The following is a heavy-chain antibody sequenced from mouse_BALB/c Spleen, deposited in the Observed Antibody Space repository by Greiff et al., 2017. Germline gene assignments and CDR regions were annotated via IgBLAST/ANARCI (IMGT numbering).Heavy chain of an antibody. CDR3: ARSYYDYDGGDYAMDY. V-gene: IGHV1-87*01. Sequence: VQLQQSGAELARPGASVKLSCKASGYTFTSYWMQWVKQRPGQGLEWIGAIYPGDGDTRYTQKFKGKATLTADKSSSTAYMQLSSLASEDSAVYYCARSYYDYDGGDYAMDYWGQGTSVTVSS. D-gene: IGHD2-4*01. CDR1: GYTFTSYW. J-gene: IGHJ4*01. CDR2: IYPGDGDT.